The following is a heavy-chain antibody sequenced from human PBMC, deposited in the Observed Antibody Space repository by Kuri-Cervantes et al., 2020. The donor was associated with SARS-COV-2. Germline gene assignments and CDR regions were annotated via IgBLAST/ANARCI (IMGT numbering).Heavy chain of an antibody. V-gene: IGHV1-2*06. Sequence: ASVKVSCKASGYTFTGYYMHWVRQAPGQGLEWMGRINPNSGGTNYAQKFQDRVTMTRDTSISTAYMELSRLRSDDTAVYYCATSGTSTDHYFDYWGQGTLVTVSS. CDR3: ATSGTSTDHYFDY. CDR1: GYTFTGYY. CDR2: INPNSGGT. J-gene: IGHJ4*02. D-gene: IGHD1-14*01.